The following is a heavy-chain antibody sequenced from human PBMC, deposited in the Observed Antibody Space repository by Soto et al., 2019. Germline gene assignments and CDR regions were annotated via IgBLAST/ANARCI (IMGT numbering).Heavy chain of an antibody. CDR2: FDPEDGET. Sequence: ASVKVSCKVSGYTLTELSMHWVRQAPGKGLEWMGGFDPEDGETIYAQKFQGRVTMTEDTSTDTAYMELSSLRSEDTAVYYCATDRGGGATKTYYFDYWGQGTLVTVSS. V-gene: IGHV1-24*01. CDR3: ATDRGGGATKTYYFDY. CDR1: GYTLTELS. D-gene: IGHD1-26*01. J-gene: IGHJ4*02.